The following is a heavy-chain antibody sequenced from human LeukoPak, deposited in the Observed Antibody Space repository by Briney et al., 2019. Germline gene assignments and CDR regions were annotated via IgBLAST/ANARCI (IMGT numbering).Heavy chain of an antibody. CDR1: GFTFSSYA. Sequence: GRSLRLSCAASGFTFSSYAMHRVRQAPGKGLEWVAVISYDGSNKYYADSVKGRFTISRDNSKNTLYLQMNSLRAEDTAVYYCAKDRYSSSCRYFQHWGRGTLVTVSS. J-gene: IGHJ1*01. CDR2: ISYDGSNK. V-gene: IGHV3-30-3*01. CDR3: AKDRYSSSCRYFQH. D-gene: IGHD6-13*01.